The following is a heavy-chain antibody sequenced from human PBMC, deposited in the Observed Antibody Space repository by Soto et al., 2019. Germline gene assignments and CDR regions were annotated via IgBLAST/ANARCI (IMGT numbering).Heavy chain of an antibody. CDR2: IIPIFGTA. CDR3: ARGRITMVRGVTAPSWYYGMDV. J-gene: IGHJ6*02. D-gene: IGHD3-10*01. V-gene: IGHV1-69*13. Sequence: ASVKVSCKASGYTFTSYGISWVRQAPGQGLEWMGGIIPIFGTANYAQKFQGRVTITADESTSTAYMELSSLRSEDTAVYYCARGRITMVRGVTAPSWYYGMDVWAQGTTVTVSS. CDR1: GYTFTSYG.